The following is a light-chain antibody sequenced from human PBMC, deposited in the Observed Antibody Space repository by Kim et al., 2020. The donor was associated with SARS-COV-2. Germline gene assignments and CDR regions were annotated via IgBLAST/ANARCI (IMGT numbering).Light chain of an antibody. Sequence: PGERATLSCRASQSVSSSYLAWCQQKPGQAPRLLIYGASSRATGIPDRFSGSGSGTDFTLTISRLEPEDFAVYYCQQYGSSPPITFGQGTRLEIK. V-gene: IGKV3-20*01. CDR1: QSVSSSY. CDR3: QQYGSSPPIT. CDR2: GAS. J-gene: IGKJ5*01.